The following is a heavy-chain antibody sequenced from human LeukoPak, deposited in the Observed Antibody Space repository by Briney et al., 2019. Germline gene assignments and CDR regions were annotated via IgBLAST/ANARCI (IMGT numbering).Heavy chain of an antibody. D-gene: IGHD2/OR15-2a*01. J-gene: IGHJ6*02. CDR2: IRYDGSNK. Sequence: GGSLRLSCAASGFTFSSYGMHWVRQAPGKGLEWVAFIRYDGSNKYYADSVKGRFTISRDNSKNTLYLQMNSLKAEDTAVYYCAKDLYPDYFNYGMDVWGQGTTVTVSS. CDR3: AKDLYPDYFNYGMDV. CDR1: GFTFSSYG. V-gene: IGHV3-30*02.